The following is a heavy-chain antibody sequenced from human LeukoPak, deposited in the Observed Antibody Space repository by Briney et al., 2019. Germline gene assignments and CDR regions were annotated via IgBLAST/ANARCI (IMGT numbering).Heavy chain of an antibody. J-gene: IGHJ4*02. D-gene: IGHD5-12*01. CDR1: GFTFSSYA. V-gene: IGHV3-23*01. Sequence: GGSLRLSCAASGFTFSSYAMNWVRQAPGKGLEWVSGISGSGGSTYYADSVKGRFTISRDNSKNTLSLQMNSLRVEDTAVYYCAKAGVIVPTIVLDYWGQGTLVTLSS. CDR2: ISGSGGST. CDR3: AKAGVIVPTIVLDY.